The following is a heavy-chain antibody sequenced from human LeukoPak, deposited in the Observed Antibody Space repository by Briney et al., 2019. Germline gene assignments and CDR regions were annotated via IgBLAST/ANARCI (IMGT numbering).Heavy chain of an antibody. J-gene: IGHJ3*02. CDR3: AREGSASGAFDI. V-gene: IGHV1-69*04. Sequence: SVKVSCKASVGTFSSYAISWVRQAPGQGLEWMGRIIPILGIANYAQKFQGRVTITADKSTSTAYMELSSLRSEDTAVYYCAREGSASGAFDIWGQGTMVTVSS. CDR2: IIPILGIA. D-gene: IGHD3-10*01. CDR1: VGTFSSYA.